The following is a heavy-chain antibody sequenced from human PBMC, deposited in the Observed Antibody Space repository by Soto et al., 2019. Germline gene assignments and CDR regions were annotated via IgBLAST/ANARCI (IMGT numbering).Heavy chain of an antibody. CDR3: APGGATGGDR. D-gene: IGHD2-8*02. CDR1: GFPFSNFE. J-gene: IGHJ5*02. V-gene: IGHV3-48*03. CDR2: ISSTASTI. Sequence: EVQLVESGGGLVQPGGSLRLSCAASGFPFSNFEMNWVRQAPGKGLEWISYISSTASTIYYADSVKGRFTISRDNAKDSLFLQMISLRPEDTAVYYCAPGGATGGDRWGQGTLVTVSP.